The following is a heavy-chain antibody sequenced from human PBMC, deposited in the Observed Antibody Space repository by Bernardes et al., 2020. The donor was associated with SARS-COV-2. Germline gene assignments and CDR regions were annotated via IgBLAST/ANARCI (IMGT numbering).Heavy chain of an antibody. D-gene: IGHD6-13*01. CDR1: GFTFGDYA. V-gene: IGHV3-49*03. J-gene: IGHJ4*02. CDR3: ARLLYRSLVPDAFDI. Sequence: GGSLRLSCTASGFTFGDYAMSWFRQAPGKGLEWVGFIRSKAYGGTTEYAASVKGRFTISRDDSKSIAYLQMNSLRAEDTAVYYCARLLYRSLVPDAFDIWGQGTLVTVSS. CDR2: IRSKAYGGTT.